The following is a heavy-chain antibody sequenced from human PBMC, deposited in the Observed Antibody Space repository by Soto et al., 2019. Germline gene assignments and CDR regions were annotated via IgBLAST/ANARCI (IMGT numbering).Heavy chain of an antibody. D-gene: IGHD3-22*01. CDR1: GDTFSTYT. J-gene: IGHJ4*02. Sequence: ASVKVSCKASGDTFSTYTITWVRQAPGQGLEWMGWINAGNGNTKYSQKFQGRVTITRDTSASTAYMELSSLRSEDTAVYYCARSSGYYYWYFDYWGQGTLVTVSS. CDR3: ARSSGYYYWYFDY. CDR2: INAGNGNT. V-gene: IGHV1-3*01.